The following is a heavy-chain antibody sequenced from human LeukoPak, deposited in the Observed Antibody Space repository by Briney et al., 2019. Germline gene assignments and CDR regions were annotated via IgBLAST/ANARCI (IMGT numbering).Heavy chain of an antibody. Sequence: GGTLRLSCAASGFTFSTFGMSWVRQAPGKGLEWVSAITASGYATYYTDSVKGRFTISRDNAKNSLYLQMNSLRAEDTAVYYCARHRGVRGEYYFDYWGQGTLVTVSS. V-gene: IGHV3-21*01. CDR2: ITASGYAT. J-gene: IGHJ4*02. D-gene: IGHD3-10*01. CDR1: GFTFSTFG. CDR3: ARHRGVRGEYYFDY.